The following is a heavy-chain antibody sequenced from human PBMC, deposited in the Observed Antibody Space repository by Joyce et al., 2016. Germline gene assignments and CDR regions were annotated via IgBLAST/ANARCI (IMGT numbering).Heavy chain of an antibody. Sequence: EVQLLESGGGLVQPGGSLRLSCTSSGVTFSNHAMFWVRQAPGKGLEWVSGISGSGRTADYADAVKGRFAIFRDNSRNSLYLQMNSLRVEDTAVYYCARDDYGDYSFDYWGQGTLVTVSS. CDR1: GVTFSNHA. V-gene: IGHV3-23*01. CDR2: ISGSGRTA. J-gene: IGHJ4*02. D-gene: IGHD4-17*01. CDR3: ARDDYGDYSFDY.